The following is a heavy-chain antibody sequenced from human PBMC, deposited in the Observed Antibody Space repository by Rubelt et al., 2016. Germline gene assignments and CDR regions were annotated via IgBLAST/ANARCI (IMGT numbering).Heavy chain of an antibody. CDR3: ARDPDGSSIEVAGSYRFEYFQH. D-gene: IGHD6-19*01. V-gene: IGHV3-33*01. Sequence: ASGFTFSSYGMHWVRQAPGKGLEWVAVIWYDGSNKYYADSVKGRFTISRDNSKNTLYLQMNSLRAEDTAVYYCARDPDGSSIEVAGSYRFEYFQHWGQGTLVTVSS. CDR1: GFTFSSYG. CDR2: IWYDGSNK. J-gene: IGHJ1*01.